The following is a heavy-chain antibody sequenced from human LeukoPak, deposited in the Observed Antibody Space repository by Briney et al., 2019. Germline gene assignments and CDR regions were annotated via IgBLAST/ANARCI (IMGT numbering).Heavy chain of an antibody. Sequence: GGSLRLSCAASGNYWMHWVRQVPGKGLVWVSHINSDGSWTSYADSVKGRFTISKDNAKNTVYLQMNSLRAEDTAVYYCVRDQRSIDFDYWGQGTLVIVSS. CDR1: GNYW. V-gene: IGHV3-74*01. J-gene: IGHJ4*02. CDR3: VRDQRSIDFDY. D-gene: IGHD6-6*01. CDR2: INSDGSWT.